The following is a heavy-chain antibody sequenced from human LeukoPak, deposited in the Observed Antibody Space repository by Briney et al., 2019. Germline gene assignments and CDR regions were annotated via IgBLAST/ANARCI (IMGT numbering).Heavy chain of an antibody. Sequence: GGSLRLSCAASGFTFSSYSMNWVRQAPGKGLEWVSSISSSSSYIYYADSVKGRFTISRDHAKNSLYLQMNSLRAEDTAVYYCASSGYDYYFDYWGQGTLVTVSS. V-gene: IGHV3-21*01. J-gene: IGHJ4*02. CDR3: ASSGYDYYFDY. CDR1: GFTFSSYS. D-gene: IGHD3-3*01. CDR2: ISSSSSYI.